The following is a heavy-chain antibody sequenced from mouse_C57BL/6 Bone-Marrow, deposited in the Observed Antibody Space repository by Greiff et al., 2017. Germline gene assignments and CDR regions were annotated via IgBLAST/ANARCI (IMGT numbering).Heavy chain of an antibody. CDR1: GFNIKDDY. V-gene: IGHV14-4*01. Sequence: EVQLQQSGAELVRPGASVKLSCTASGFNIKDDYMHWVKQRPEQGLEWIGWIDPENGDTESASKFQGKATITADTSSNTAYLQLSSLTSEDTAVYYFTRDYDYEFDYWGQGTTLAVSS. CDR3: TRDYDYEFDY. J-gene: IGHJ2*01. D-gene: IGHD2-4*01. CDR2: IDPENGDT.